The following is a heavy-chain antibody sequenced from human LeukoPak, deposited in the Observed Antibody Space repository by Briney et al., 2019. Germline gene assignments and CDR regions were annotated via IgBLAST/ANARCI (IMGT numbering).Heavy chain of an antibody. V-gene: IGHV3-53*01. CDR2: IYSGGDT. CDR3: ARAGGSTVSHSDY. J-gene: IGHJ4*02. D-gene: IGHD4-17*01. Sequence: GGSLRLSCAASGFTVSSKYMSWVRQAPGKGLEWVSVIYSGGDTYYADSVKGRFTISRDNSKNTLYLQMNSLRAEDTAVYYCARAGGSTVSHSDYWGQGTLVTVPS. CDR1: GFTVSSKY.